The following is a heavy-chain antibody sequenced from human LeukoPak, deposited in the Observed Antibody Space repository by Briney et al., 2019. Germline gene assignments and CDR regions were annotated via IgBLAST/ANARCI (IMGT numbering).Heavy chain of an antibody. D-gene: IGHD1-26*01. CDR1: GFTFSDHY. J-gene: IGHJ3*02. Sequence: GESLKISCVGFGFTFSDHYMDWVRQAPGKGLEWVGRSRNKPNGYTTEYATSLKGRFTISRDDSGTSLYLQLNSLKTDDTAVYYCAGNPNYSRNYYDPFDMWGQGTMVTVA. CDR3: AGNPNYSRNYYDPFDM. CDR2: SRNKPNGYTT. V-gene: IGHV3-72*01.